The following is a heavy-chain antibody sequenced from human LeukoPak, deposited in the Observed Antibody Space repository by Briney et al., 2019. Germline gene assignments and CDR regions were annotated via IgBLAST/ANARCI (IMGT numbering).Heavy chain of an antibody. J-gene: IGHJ5*02. D-gene: IGHD6-19*01. V-gene: IGHV1-2*02. CDR1: GYTFTGYY. CDR2: INPNSGGT. Sequence: ASVKDSCKASGYTFTGYYMHWVRQAPGQGGEWMGWINPNSGGTNYAQKFQGRVTMTRDTSISTAYMELSRLRSDDTAVYYCARDLRRGSSGWYWGDWFDPWGQGTLVTVSS. CDR3: ARDLRRGSSGWYWGDWFDP.